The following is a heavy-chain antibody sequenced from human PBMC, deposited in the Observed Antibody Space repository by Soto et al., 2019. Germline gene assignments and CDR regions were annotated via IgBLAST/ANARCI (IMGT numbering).Heavy chain of an antibody. CDR1: GFTFSSYS. J-gene: IGHJ6*02. CDR2: ISSSSSTI. Sequence: GGSLRLSCASSGFTFSSYSMNWVRQAPGKGLEWVSYISSSSSTIYYADSVKGRFTISRDNAKISLYLQMNSLRDEDTAVYYCASSTMTTVTTVRYYYGMDVWGQGTTVTVSS. CDR3: ASSTMTTVTTVRYYYGMDV. D-gene: IGHD4-17*01. V-gene: IGHV3-48*02.